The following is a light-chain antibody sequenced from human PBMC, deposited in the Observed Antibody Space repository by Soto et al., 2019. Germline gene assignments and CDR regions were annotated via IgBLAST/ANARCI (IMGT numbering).Light chain of an antibody. CDR1: SSDVGKYDR. CDR3: SSYMSTSRYV. Sequence: QSALTQPPSVSGSPGQSVTISCTGTSSDVGKYDRVSWYQQPPGTAPKLIIYEVINRPSGVPARFSGSKSGNTASLTISGLQAEDEADYYCSSYMSTSRYVFGAGTKVTVL. V-gene: IGLV2-18*02. J-gene: IGLJ1*01. CDR2: EVI.